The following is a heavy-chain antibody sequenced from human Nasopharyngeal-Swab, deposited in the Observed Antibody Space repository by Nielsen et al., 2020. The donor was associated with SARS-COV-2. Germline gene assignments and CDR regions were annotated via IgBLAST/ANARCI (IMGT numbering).Heavy chain of an antibody. D-gene: IGHD6-6*01. V-gene: IGHV4-34*01. J-gene: IGHJ5*02. CDR3: AGVPSSSMSYWFDP. Sequence: SETLSLTCAVYGGSFSTYYWSWIRQPPGKGLEWIGEIKHRRSTNYNPSLKSRVTISVDTSKNQFSLKLSSVTAADTAVYYCAGVPSSSMSYWFDPWGQGTLATVSS. CDR2: IKHRRST. CDR1: GGSFSTYY.